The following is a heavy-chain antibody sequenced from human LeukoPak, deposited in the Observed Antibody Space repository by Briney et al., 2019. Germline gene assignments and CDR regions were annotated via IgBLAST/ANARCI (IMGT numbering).Heavy chain of an antibody. CDR2: IGYTGTNT. CDR1: GFSFSSYS. CDR3: ARDLTGKYYIAY. Sequence: GGSLRLACAASGFSFSSYSMNWVRQAPGEGLEWVAYIGYTGTNTYYADSVKGRFTISRDNSKNTVHLQMNSLRAADTALYSCARDLTGKYYIAYWGQGTLVTVFS. V-gene: IGHV3-30*02. J-gene: IGHJ4*02. D-gene: IGHD2-8*02.